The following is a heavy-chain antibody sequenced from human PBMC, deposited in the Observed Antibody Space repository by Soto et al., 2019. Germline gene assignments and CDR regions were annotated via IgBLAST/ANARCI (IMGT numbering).Heavy chain of an antibody. CDR2: IIPILGIA. V-gene: IGHV1-69*02. J-gene: IGHJ3*02. Sequence: QVQLVQSGAEVKKPGSSVKVSCKASGGTFSSYTISWVRQAPGQGLEWMGRIIPILGIANYAQKFQGRVTITADKSTSTAYMELSSLRSEDTAVYYCASDPDDYGDYGAARAFDIWGQGTMVTVSS. CDR1: GGTFSSYT. D-gene: IGHD4-17*01. CDR3: ASDPDDYGDYGAARAFDI.